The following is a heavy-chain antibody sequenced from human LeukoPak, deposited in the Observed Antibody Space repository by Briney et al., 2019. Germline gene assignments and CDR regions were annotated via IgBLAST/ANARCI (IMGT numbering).Heavy chain of an antibody. J-gene: IGHJ4*02. CDR3: ANDRAYTSGWYREDN. CDR1: GFTFSSYV. V-gene: IGHV3-23*01. D-gene: IGHD6-19*01. CDR2: ISGSGGST. Sequence: GGSLRLSCAASGFTFSSYVMSWVRQAPGKGLEWVSSISGSGGSTYYADSVKGRFTISRDNSKNTLYLQMNSLRAEDTAVYYCANDRAYTSGWYREDNWGQGTLVTVSS.